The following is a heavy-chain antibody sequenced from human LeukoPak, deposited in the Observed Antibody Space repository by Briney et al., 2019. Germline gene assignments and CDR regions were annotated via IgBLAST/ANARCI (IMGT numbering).Heavy chain of an antibody. CDR2: IYYSGST. CDR1: GGSISSHY. CDR3: ARIMGDSSGYYYYDY. Sequence: SETLSLTCTVSGGSISSHYWSWIRQPPGKGLEWIGYIYYSGSTNYNPSLKSRVTISVDTSKNQFSLKLSSVTAADTAVYYCARIMGDSSGYYYYDYWGQGTLVTVSS. V-gene: IGHV4-59*11. J-gene: IGHJ4*02. D-gene: IGHD3-22*01.